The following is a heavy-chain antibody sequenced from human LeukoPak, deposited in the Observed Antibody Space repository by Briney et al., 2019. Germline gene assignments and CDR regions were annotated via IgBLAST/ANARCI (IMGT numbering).Heavy chain of an antibody. D-gene: IGHD3-10*01. CDR3: ARARALWFGSSLDY. V-gene: IGHV1-3*01. J-gene: IGHJ4*02. CDR2: INAGNGNT. CDR1: GYTFTSYA. Sequence: ASVKVSCKASGYTFTSYAMHWVRQAPGQRLEWMGWINAGNGNTKYSQKFQGRVTITRDTSASTAYMKLSSLRSEDTAVYYCARARALWFGSSLDYWGQGTLVTVSS.